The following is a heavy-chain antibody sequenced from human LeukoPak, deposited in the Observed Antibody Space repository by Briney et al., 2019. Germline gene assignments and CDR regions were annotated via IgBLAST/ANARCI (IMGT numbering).Heavy chain of an antibody. V-gene: IGHV4-61*02. CDR2: ISSSGST. CDR1: GDSISSGDYY. D-gene: IGHD3-22*01. Sequence: SETLSLTCTVSGDSISSGDYYWSWIRQPAGKGLEWIGRISSSGSTNYNPSLKSRVTISVDTSKNQFSLKLSSVTAADTAVYFCARGPYSYDSSGAFDIWGQGTMITVSS. CDR3: ARGPYSYDSSGAFDI. J-gene: IGHJ3*02.